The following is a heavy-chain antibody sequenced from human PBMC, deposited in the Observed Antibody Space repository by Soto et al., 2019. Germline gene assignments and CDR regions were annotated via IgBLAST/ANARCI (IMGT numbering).Heavy chain of an antibody. J-gene: IGHJ5*02. V-gene: IGHV1-3*01. CDR2: ISGAKGNT. D-gene: IGHD1-1*01. CDR1: GYTLTTYA. Sequence: QVQLVQSGAELKTPGASVKVSCKASGYTLTTYAMHWVRQAPGQRLEWVGWISGAKGNTKYSQRFQGRVTITRDTSASTDYMEMRSLTSEDTAVYYCARDLSRQSWKWFDPWGQGTRVTVSS. CDR3: ARDLSRQSWKWFDP.